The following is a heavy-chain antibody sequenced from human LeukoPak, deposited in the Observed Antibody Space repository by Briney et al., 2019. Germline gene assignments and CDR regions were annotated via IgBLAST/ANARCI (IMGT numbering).Heavy chain of an antibody. Sequence: SETLSLTCAVYGGSFSGYYWSWIRQPPGKGLEWIGEINHSGSTNYNPSLKSRVTISVDTSKNQFSLKLSSVTAADTAVYYCARGRAYYYDSSGYEGLVYWGQGTLVTVSS. CDR2: INHSGST. CDR1: GGSFSGYY. CDR3: ARGRAYYYDSSGYEGLVY. D-gene: IGHD3-22*01. J-gene: IGHJ4*02. V-gene: IGHV4-34*01.